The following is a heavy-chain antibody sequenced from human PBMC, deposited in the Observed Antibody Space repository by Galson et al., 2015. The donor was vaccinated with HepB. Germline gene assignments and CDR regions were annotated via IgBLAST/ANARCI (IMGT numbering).Heavy chain of an antibody. CDR1: GFSLTDTGVA. Sequence: PALVKPTQTLTLTCTFSGFSLTDTGVAVHWIRQPPGKALEWLGIIYWDDDKQYSPSLKSRLTFTKDTSKNQVVLTMTNMDPVDSGTYYCAHRGGAHLWIVSWGQGTLVTVSS. CDR3: AHRGGAHLWIVS. CDR2: IYWDDDK. D-gene: IGHD1-26*01. J-gene: IGHJ4*02. V-gene: IGHV2-5*02.